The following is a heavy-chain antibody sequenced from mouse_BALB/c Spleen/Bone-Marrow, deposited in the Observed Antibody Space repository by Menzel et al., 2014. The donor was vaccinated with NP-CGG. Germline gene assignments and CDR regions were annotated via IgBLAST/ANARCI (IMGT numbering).Heavy chain of an antibody. V-gene: IGHV14-3*02. CDR1: GFNIKDTY. CDR2: IDPANGNT. CDR3: AGDGAY. Sequence: VQLQQSGADLVKPGASVKLSCTTSGFNIKDTYMHWVKQRPEQGLEWIGRIDPANGNTKYDPKFQGKATITADTSSNTAYLQLSSLTSEDTAVYYCAGDGAYWGQGTLVTVSA. J-gene: IGHJ3*01. D-gene: IGHD3-3*01.